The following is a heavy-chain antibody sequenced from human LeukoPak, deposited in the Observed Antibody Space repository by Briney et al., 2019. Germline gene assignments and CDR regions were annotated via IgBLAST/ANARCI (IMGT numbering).Heavy chain of an antibody. CDR2: IYYSGST. J-gene: IGHJ6*03. D-gene: IGHD4-17*01. CDR3: ARARKRSTVSSYYYYMDV. Sequence: SETLSLTCAVYGGSFSGYYWSWIRQPPGKGLEWIGYIYYSGSTNYNPSLKSRVTISVYTSKNQFSLKLSSVTAADTAVYYCARARKRSTVSSYYYYMDVWGKGTTVTISS. V-gene: IGHV4-59*12. CDR1: GGSFSGYY.